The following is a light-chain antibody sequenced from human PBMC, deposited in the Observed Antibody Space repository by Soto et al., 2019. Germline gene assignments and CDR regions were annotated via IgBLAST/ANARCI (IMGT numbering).Light chain of an antibody. CDR1: TGAVTSGHY. V-gene: IGLV7-46*01. Sequence: QAVVTQEPSLTVSPGGTVTLTCGSSTGAVTSGHYPYWFQQKPGQAPRTLIYDTSNKYSWTPARFSGSLLGGKAALTLSGAQPEDEAVYYCLLSYSDEKVFGTGTKVTVL. CDR3: LLSYSDEKV. CDR2: DTS. J-gene: IGLJ1*01.